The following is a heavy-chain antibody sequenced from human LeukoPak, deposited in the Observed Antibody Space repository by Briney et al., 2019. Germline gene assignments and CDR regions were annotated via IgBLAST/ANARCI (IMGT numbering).Heavy chain of an antibody. V-gene: IGHV3-30*02. Sequence: PGGSLRLSCAASGFTFSSYGMHWVRQAPGKGLEWVTFIRYDGSIKYYADSVKGRFTISRDSSKNTLYLQMNSLRAEDTALYYCAKLMRRIQLWSPIDYWGQGTLVTVSS. CDR2: IRYDGSIK. J-gene: IGHJ4*02. CDR3: AKLMRRIQLWSPIDY. D-gene: IGHD5-18*01. CDR1: GFTFSSYG.